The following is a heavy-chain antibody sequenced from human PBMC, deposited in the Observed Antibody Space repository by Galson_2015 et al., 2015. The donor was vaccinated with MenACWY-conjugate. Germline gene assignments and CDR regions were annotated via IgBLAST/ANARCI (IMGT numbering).Heavy chain of an antibody. D-gene: IGHD1/OR15-1a*01. V-gene: IGHV4-59*08. CDR3: ARLRTGAFDI. CDR2: IYYSGST. CDR1: GGSISSYY. J-gene: IGHJ3*02. Sequence: ETLSLTCTVSGGSISSYYWSWIRQPPGKGLEWIGYIYYSGSTNYNPSLKSRVTISVDTSKNQFSLKLSSVTAADTAVYYCARLRTGAFDIWGQGTMVTVSS.